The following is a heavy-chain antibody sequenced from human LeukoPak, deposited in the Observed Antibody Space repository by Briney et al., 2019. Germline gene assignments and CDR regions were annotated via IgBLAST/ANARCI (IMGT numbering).Heavy chain of an antibody. Sequence: GGSLRLSCAASGFIFNNSGMGWVRQAPGRGLEWVSAISASGLTAYYADSVKGRFTISRDNSKNTLYLQMNSLRAEDTAVYYCARDGFPPEIFGVACDYWGQGTLVTVSS. D-gene: IGHD3-3*01. V-gene: IGHV3-23*01. CDR2: ISASGLTA. CDR1: GFIFNNSG. CDR3: ARDGFPPEIFGVACDY. J-gene: IGHJ4*02.